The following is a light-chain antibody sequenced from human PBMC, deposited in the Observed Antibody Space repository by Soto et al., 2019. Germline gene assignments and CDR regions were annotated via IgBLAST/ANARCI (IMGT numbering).Light chain of an antibody. J-gene: IGLJ2*01. V-gene: IGLV1-40*01. CDR1: SSNSGAGYD. CDR3: QSYDSSLSGLV. Sequence: QSVLTQPPSVSGAPGQRVTISCTGSSSNSGAGYDVHWYQQLPGTAPKLLIYGNSNRPSGVPDRLSGSKSGTSASLAITGLQAEDEADYYCQSYDSSLSGLVFGGGTKVTGL. CDR2: GNS.